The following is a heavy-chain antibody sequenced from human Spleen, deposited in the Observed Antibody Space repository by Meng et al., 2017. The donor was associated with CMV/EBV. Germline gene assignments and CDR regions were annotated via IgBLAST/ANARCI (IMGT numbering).Heavy chain of an antibody. J-gene: IGHJ6*02. CDR3: ARDQGYCSSTSCHHYYYYGMDV. D-gene: IGHD2-2*01. CDR1: GYTFTDFY. Sequence: ASVKVSCKASGYTFTDFYMHWVRQAPGQGLEWMGWINPNSGGTNYAQKFQGRVTMIRDTSISTAYMELSRLRSDDTAVYYCARDQGYCSSTSCHHYYYYGMDVWGQGTTVTVSS. V-gene: IGHV1-2*02. CDR2: INPNSGGT.